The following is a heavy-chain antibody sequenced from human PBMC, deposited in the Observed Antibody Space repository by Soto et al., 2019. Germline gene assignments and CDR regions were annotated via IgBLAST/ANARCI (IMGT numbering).Heavy chain of an antibody. Sequence: ASVKVSCKASGYTFTGYYMHWVRQAPGQGLEWMGWINPNSGGTNYAQKFQGWVTMTRDTSISTAYMELSRLRSDDTAVYYCARTSYYDFWSGYGGQDDAFDIWRQGTMVTVSS. CDR1: GYTFTGYY. V-gene: IGHV1-2*04. D-gene: IGHD3-3*01. CDR3: ARTSYYDFWSGYGGQDDAFDI. CDR2: INPNSGGT. J-gene: IGHJ3*02.